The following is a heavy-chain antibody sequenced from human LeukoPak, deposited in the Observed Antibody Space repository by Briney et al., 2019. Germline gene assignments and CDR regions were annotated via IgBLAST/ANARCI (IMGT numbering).Heavy chain of an antibody. CDR1: GYIFPSYW. CDR3: ARQDGRALYYFDY. Sequence: GESLKISCKGSGYIFPSYWIAWVRQMPGKGLEWMGIIYPGDSDTRYSPSFQGQVTISADKSITTAYLHLSILTASDTALYYCARQDGRALYYFDYWGQGTLVTVSS. D-gene: IGHD5-24*01. J-gene: IGHJ4*02. CDR2: IYPGDSDT. V-gene: IGHV5-51*01.